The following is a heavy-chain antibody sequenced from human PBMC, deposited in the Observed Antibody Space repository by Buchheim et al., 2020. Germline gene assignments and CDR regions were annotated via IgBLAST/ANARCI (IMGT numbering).Heavy chain of an antibody. V-gene: IGHV3-30*18. J-gene: IGHJ6*02. CDR1: GFTFSSYG. CDR2: ISYDGSNK. Sequence: QVQLVESGGGVVQPGRSLRLSCAASGFTFSSYGMHWVRQAPGKGLEWVAVISYDGSNKYYADSVKGRFTISRDNSKNTLYLQMNSLRAEDTAVYYCAKDVALGYYDFWSGPYYYYGMDVWGQGTT. CDR3: AKDVALGYYDFWSGPYYYYGMDV. D-gene: IGHD3-3*01.